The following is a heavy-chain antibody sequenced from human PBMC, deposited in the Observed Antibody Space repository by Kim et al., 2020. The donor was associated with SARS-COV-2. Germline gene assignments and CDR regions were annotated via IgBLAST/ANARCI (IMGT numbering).Heavy chain of an antibody. Sequence: ASVKVSCKASGDRFTTFSMHWVRQAPGQRLEWMGWIHAANGNTVYAESFHGRITISRDTSAETVYMELSSLTSTDTAVYYCTKDLYGGLAFGSWGQGTLVSVAS. CDR2: IHAANGNT. CDR1: GDRFTTFS. D-gene: IGHD2-8*01. V-gene: IGHV1-3*01. CDR3: TKDLYGGLAFGS. J-gene: IGHJ5*01.